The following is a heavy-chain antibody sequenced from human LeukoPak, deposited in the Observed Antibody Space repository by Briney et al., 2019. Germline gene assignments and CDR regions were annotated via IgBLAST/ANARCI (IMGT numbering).Heavy chain of an antibody. J-gene: IGHJ4*02. CDR3: AREAHQIEMAAPSDY. D-gene: IGHD5-24*01. V-gene: IGHV3-66*02. Sequence: GGSLRLSCDVSGFTVRTTYMSWVRQPPGKGLEWVSILYRAGATYYADAVKGRFTISRDNSKNTLYLQMNSLRAEDTAVYYCAREAHQIEMAAPSDYWGQGTLVTVSS. CDR1: GFTVRTTY. CDR2: LYRAGAT.